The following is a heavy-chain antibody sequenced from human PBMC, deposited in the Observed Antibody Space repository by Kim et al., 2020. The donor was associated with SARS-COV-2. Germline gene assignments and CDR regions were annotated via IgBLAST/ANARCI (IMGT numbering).Heavy chain of an antibody. CDR1: GGSISSSSYY. V-gene: IGHV4-39*01. J-gene: IGHJ4*02. D-gene: IGHD3-22*01. CDR2: IYYSGST. Sequence: SETLSLTCTVSGGSISSSSYYWGWIRQPPGKGLEWPPRIYYSGSTYYNPSLKSRVTISVDTSKNQFSLKLSSVTAADTAVYYCARQTHNAQYYYDSSGYYLPLFYFDYWGQGTLVTVSS. CDR3: ARQTHNAQYYYDSSGYYLPLFYFDY.